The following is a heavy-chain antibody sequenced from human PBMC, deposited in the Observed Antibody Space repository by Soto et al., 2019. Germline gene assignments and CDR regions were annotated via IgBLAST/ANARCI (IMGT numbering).Heavy chain of an antibody. CDR1: GGSISSGGYY. Sequence: SETLSLTCTVSGGSISSGGYYWSWIRQHPGRGLEWIGYIYYSGSTYYNPSLKSRVTISVDTSKNQFSLKLSSVTAADTAVYYCARARYSSSWYYFDYWGQGTLVTSPQ. CDR2: IYYSGST. V-gene: IGHV4-31*03. CDR3: ARARYSSSWYYFDY. D-gene: IGHD6-13*01. J-gene: IGHJ4*02.